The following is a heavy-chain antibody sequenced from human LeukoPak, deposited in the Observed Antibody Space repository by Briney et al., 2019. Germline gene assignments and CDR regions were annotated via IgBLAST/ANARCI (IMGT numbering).Heavy chain of an antibody. V-gene: IGHV4-59*01. Sequence: SETLSLACTVSGGSISSYYWSWIPQPPGKGLEWNGYIYYSGSTNYNPSLKSRVHISVDTSKNQVSLKLSSVTAADTAVYYCARDYDSSLDYWGQGTLVTVSS. CDR3: ARDYDSSLDY. CDR1: GGSISSYY. CDR2: IYYSGST. J-gene: IGHJ4*02. D-gene: IGHD3-16*01.